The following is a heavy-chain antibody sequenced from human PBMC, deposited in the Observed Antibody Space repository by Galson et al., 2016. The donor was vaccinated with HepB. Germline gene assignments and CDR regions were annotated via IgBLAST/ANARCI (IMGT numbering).Heavy chain of an antibody. CDR2: DSMDGRRK. D-gene: IGHD2/OR15-2a*01. V-gene: IGHV3-30*18. J-gene: IGHJ4*02. Sequence: SLRLSCAASGFTFSTYNMNWVRQAPGKGLEWVAADSMDGRRKFYADSVKGRFTISRDNSNNMLFLQMSSLRVDDTAVYYCAKRHEYCPPVGCSVDSWGQGTLVSVSS. CDR1: GFTFSTYN. CDR3: AKRHEYCPPVGCSVDS.